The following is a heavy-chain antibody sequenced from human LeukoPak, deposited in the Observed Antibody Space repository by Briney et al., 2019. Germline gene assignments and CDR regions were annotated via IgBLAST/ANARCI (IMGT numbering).Heavy chain of an antibody. J-gene: IGHJ5*02. CDR1: GGSISSGSYY. CDR3: ARESGYYTSFYGFAP. CDR2: IYTSGST. V-gene: IGHV4-61*02. Sequence: SETLSLTCTVSGGSISSGSYYWSWIRQPAGKGLEWIGRIYTSGSTNYNPSLKSRVTISVDTSKNQFSLKLSSVTAADTAVYYCARESGYYTSFYGFAPWGQGTLVTVSS. D-gene: IGHD3-3*01.